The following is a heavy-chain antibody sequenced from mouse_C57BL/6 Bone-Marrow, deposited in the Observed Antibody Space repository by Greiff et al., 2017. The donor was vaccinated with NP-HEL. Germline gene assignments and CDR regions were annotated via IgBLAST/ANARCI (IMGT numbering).Heavy chain of an antibody. CDR3: ARWDSSGYVRAMDY. Sequence: QVQLQQPGAELVKPGASVKLSCKASGYTFTSYWMHWVKQRPGQGLEWIGMIHPNSGSTNYHEKFKSKATLTVDKSSSTAYMQLSSLTSEDSAVYYCARWDSSGYVRAMDYWGQGTSVTVSS. V-gene: IGHV1-64*01. J-gene: IGHJ4*01. CDR1: GYTFTSYW. CDR2: IHPNSGST. D-gene: IGHD3-2*02.